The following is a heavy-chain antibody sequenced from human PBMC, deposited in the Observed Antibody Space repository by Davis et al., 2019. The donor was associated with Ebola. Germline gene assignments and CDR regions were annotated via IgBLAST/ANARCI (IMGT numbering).Heavy chain of an antibody. J-gene: IGHJ4*02. CDR1: GGSFSGYY. CDR3: ARGRYSSSSVYFDY. CDR2: INHSGST. Sequence: SETLSLTCAVYGGSFSGYYWSWIRQPPGKGLEWIGEINHSGSTNYNPSLKSRVTISVDTSKNQFSLKLSSVTAADTAVYYCARGRYSSSSVYFDYWGQGTLVTVSS. V-gene: IGHV4-34*01. D-gene: IGHD6-6*01.